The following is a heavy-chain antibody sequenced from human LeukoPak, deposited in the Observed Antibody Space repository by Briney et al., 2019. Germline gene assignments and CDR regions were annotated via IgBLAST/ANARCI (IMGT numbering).Heavy chain of an antibody. CDR1: GGSISSRSYY. CDR2: IYYSGST. CDR3: ARRGLGATRDFDC. V-gene: IGHV4-39*07. Sequence: SETLSLTCTVSGGSISSRSYYWGWIRQPPGKGLEWIGTIYYSGSTYYNPSLKSRVTISVDTSKNQFSLKLSSVTAADTAVYYCARRGLGATRDFDCWGQGTLVTVSS. D-gene: IGHD1-26*01. J-gene: IGHJ4*02.